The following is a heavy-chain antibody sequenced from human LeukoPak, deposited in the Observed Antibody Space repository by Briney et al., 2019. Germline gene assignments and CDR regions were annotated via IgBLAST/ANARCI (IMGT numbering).Heavy chain of an antibody. CDR3: ARDNIVVVPAAMFRWFDP. CDR2: IYYSGST. D-gene: IGHD2-2*01. V-gene: IGHV4-30-4*01. Sequence: SQTLSLTCTVSGGSISSGDYYWSWIRQPPGKGLEWIGYIYYSGSTYYNPSLKSRVTISVDTSKNQFSLKLSSVTAADTAVYHCARDNIVVVPAAMFRWFDPWGQGTLVTVSS. CDR1: GGSISSGDYY. J-gene: IGHJ5*02.